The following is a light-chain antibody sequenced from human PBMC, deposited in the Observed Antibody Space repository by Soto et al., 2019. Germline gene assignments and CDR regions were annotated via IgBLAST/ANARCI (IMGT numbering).Light chain of an antibody. J-gene: IGKJ4*01. CDR2: DAF. CDR3: QQYNSYSPLT. V-gene: IGKV1-5*01. CDR1: QSISSW. Sequence: DIQMTQSPSSLSASVGDRDTITCRASQSISSWLAWYQQKPGKAPKLLIFDAFSLESGVPSRFSGSRSGTEFTRTISSLQPDDYATYYCQQYNSYSPLTFFGGTKVEIK.